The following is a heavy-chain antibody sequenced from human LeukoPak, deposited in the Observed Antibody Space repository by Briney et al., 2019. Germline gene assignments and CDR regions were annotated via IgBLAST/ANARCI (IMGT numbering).Heavy chain of an antibody. V-gene: IGHV3-23*01. J-gene: IGHJ3*02. CDR2: ISGSGGST. D-gene: IGHD3-10*01. CDR1: GFTFSSYA. Sequence: GGSLRLSCAASGFTFSSYAMSWVRQALGKGLEWVSAISGSGGSTYYADSVKGRVSISRDNTKNTLYLQMNRLRAEDTAVYYCAKDISSHYYGSGSYMGAGYAFDIWGQGTMVTVSS. CDR3: AKDISSHYYGSGSYMGAGYAFDI.